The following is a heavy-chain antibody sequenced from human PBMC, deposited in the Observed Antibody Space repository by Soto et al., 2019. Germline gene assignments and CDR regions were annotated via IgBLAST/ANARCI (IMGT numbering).Heavy chain of an antibody. J-gene: IGHJ4*02. D-gene: IGHD3-22*01. Sequence: SETLSLTCTVSGGSISSGGYYRSWIRQHPGKGLEWIGYIYCSGSTYYNPSLRSRVTISVDTSKNQFSLKLSSVTAADTAVYYCARVGDYYDSSGYPGTFDYWGQGTLVTVSS. V-gene: IGHV4-31*03. CDR3: ARVGDYYDSSGYPGTFDY. CDR1: GGSISSGGYY. CDR2: IYCSGST.